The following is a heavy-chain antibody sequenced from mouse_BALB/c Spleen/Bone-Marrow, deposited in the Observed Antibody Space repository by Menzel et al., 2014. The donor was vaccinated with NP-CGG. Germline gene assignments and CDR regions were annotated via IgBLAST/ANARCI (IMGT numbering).Heavy chain of an antibody. CDR1: SYTFTDYA. Sequence: QVQLKESGPELVRPGVSVKISCKGSSYTFTDYAMHWVKQSHAKSLEWIGVISTYYGNTNYNQKFKGKATMTVDKSSSTAYMELARLTSEDSAVYCCARGLLLLDYWGQGTSVTVSS. D-gene: IGHD1-1*01. V-gene: IGHV1-67*01. J-gene: IGHJ4*01. CDR3: ARGLLLLDY. CDR2: ISTYYGNT.